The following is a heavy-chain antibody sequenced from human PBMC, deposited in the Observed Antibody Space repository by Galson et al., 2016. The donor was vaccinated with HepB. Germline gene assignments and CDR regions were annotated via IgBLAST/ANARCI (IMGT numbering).Heavy chain of an antibody. CDR2: IYPGDSDT. D-gene: IGHD6-19*01. CDR3: ARRGSGWSLFDS. V-gene: IGHV5-51*01. CDR1: GYSFSRYW. Sequence: QSGAEVKKPGESLKISCRGSGYSFSRYWIGWVRQMPGKGLEWLGNIYPGDSDTRYSPSFQGQVSIPADKSITTAYLQWSSLKASDTAFYYCARRGSGWSLFDSWGQGTQVTVSS. J-gene: IGHJ4*02.